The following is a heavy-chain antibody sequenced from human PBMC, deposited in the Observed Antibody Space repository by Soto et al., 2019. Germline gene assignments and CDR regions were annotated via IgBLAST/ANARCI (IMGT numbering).Heavy chain of an antibody. J-gene: IGHJ4*02. CDR1: GFTFSRYW. CDR3: ARLPVDTVTSLDY. V-gene: IGHV3-74*01. Sequence: EVQLVESGGDLVQPGGFLRLSCATSGFTFSRYWMHWVRQVPGKGLVWVSRINSDGSSISYSDSVKGRFTTSRGNAKNTLYLQMNSLRVEDSAVYYCARLPVDTVTSLDYWGQGTLVTVSS. D-gene: IGHD5-18*01. CDR2: INSDGSSI.